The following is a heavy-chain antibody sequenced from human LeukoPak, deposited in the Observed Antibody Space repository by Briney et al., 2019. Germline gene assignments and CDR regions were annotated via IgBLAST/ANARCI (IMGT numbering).Heavy chain of an antibody. CDR2: IIPIFGTA. J-gene: IGHJ6*03. CDR3: ASRVAAAGTHYYYYMDV. CDR1: GGTFSSYA. V-gene: IGHV1-69*13. Sequence: SVKVSCKASGGTFSSYAISWVRQAPEQGLEWMGGIIPIFGTANYAQKFQGRVTITADESTSTAYMELSSLRSEDTAVYYCASRVAAAGTHYYYYMDVWGKGTTVTVSS. D-gene: IGHD6-13*01.